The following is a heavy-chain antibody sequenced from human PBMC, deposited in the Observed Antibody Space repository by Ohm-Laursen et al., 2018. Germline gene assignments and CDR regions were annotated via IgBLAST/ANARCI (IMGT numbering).Heavy chain of an antibody. Sequence: ESLKISCKGSGYSFSSYWIAWVRQMPGKGLEWMGIIHPGDSDTRYSPSFQGQVTISADKSISTAYLQWSGLKAADTAMYYCARQLSGDYDDSWDQGTLVTSSS. V-gene: IGHV5-51*01. CDR1: GYSFSSYW. CDR3: ARQLSGDYDDS. D-gene: IGHD4-17*01. CDR2: IHPGDSDT. J-gene: IGHJ4*02.